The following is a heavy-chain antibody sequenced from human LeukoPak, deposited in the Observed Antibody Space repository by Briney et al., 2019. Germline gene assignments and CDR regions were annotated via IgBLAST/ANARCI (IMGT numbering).Heavy chain of an antibody. CDR2: ISTYNGNT. V-gene: IGHV1-18*01. Sequence: GASVKVSCKASDYTLLTYGITWVRQAPGQGLEWMGWISTYNGNTHYAQKLQGRVTMTTDTSTRTAYMELRSLTSNDTGIYYCARPAKWAYYYYYLDVWGRGTTVTVSS. CDR1: DYTLLTYG. D-gene: IGHD2-2*01. CDR3: ARPAKWAYYYYYLDV. J-gene: IGHJ6*03.